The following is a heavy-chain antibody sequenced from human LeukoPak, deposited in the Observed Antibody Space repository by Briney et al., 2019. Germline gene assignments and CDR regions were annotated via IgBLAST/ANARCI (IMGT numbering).Heavy chain of an antibody. Sequence: GGSLRLSCAASGFTFSSYSMNWVRQAPGRGLEWVSSISSSSSYIYYADSVQGRFTISRDNAKNSLYLQMNSLRAEDTAVYYCARDAITTIEPIWFDPWGQGTLVTVSS. CDR2: ISSSSSYI. CDR3: ARDAITTIEPIWFDP. D-gene: IGHD3-22*01. J-gene: IGHJ5*02. CDR1: GFTFSSYS. V-gene: IGHV3-21*01.